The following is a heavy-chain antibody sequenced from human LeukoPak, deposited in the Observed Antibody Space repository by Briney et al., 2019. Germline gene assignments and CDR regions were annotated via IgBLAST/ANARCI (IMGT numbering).Heavy chain of an antibody. V-gene: IGHV3-23*01. Sequence: GGSLRLSYAASGFTFSSYAMSWVRQAAGKGLEWVSAISGSGGSTYYADSVKGRFTISRDNSKNTLYLQMNSLRAEDTAVYYCARISRGYSGYDTSDYWGQGTLVTVSS. J-gene: IGHJ4*02. D-gene: IGHD5-12*01. CDR1: GFTFSSYA. CDR3: ARISRGYSGYDTSDY. CDR2: ISGSGGST.